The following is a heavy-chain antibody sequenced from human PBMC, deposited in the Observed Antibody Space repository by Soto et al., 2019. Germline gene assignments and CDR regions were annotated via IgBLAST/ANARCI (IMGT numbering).Heavy chain of an antibody. CDR1: GFTFSSYS. J-gene: IGHJ4*02. D-gene: IGHD7-27*01. CDR2: ISSSSSYI. V-gene: IGHV3-21*01. CDR3: AIVKSPGDY. Sequence: EVQLVESGGGLVKPGGSLRLSCAASGFTFSSYSMNWVRQAPGKGLEWVSSISSSSSYIYYADSVKGRFTISRDNAKNSLYLQMNSLRAEETAVYYCAIVKSPGDYWGQGTLVTVSS.